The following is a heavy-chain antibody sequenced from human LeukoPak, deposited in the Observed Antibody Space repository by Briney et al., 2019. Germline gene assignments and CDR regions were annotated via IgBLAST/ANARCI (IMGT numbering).Heavy chain of an antibody. Sequence: SVKVSCKTSGYNFTDFYIHWVRQAPGQGLEWMGLIKPNSGVTKYAEKFQGRVTMTTETSMSTAFMELSRLRSDDTADYYCARDPPMAGTPSLDSWGQGTPVIVSS. V-gene: IGHV1-2*02. D-gene: IGHD1-14*01. J-gene: IGHJ5*01. CDR2: IKPNSGVT. CDR1: GYNFTDFY. CDR3: ARDPPMAGTPSLDS.